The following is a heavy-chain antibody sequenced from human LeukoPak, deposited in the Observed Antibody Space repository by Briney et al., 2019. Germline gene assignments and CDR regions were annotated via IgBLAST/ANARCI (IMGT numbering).Heavy chain of an antibody. CDR3: ARTVVVVPAAMGSYYFDY. D-gene: IGHD2-2*01. V-gene: IGHV1-18*04. CDR1: GYTFTSYG. Sequence: ASVKVSCKASGYTFTSYGISWVRQAPGQGLEWMGWISAYNGNTNYAQKLQGRVTMTTDTSTSTAYMELRSLRSDDTAVYYCARTVVVVPAAMGSYYFDYWGQGTLLTVSS. CDR2: ISAYNGNT. J-gene: IGHJ4*02.